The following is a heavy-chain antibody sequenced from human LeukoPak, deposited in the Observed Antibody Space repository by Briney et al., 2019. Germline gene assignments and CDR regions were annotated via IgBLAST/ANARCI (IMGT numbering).Heavy chain of an antibody. CDR3: ARDRTYYYDSSGYHFDY. Sequence: ASVKVSCKASGYTFTSYGISWVRQAPGQGLEWMGWISAYNGNTNYAQKHQGRVTMTTDTSTSTAYMELRSLRSDDTAVYYCARDRTYYYDSSGYHFDYWGQGTLVTVSS. CDR2: ISAYNGNT. J-gene: IGHJ4*02. CDR1: GYTFTSYG. V-gene: IGHV1-18*01. D-gene: IGHD3-22*01.